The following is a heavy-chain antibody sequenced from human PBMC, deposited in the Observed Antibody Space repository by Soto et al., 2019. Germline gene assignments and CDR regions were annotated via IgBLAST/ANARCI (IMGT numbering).Heavy chain of an antibody. V-gene: IGHV1-2*02. CDR2: INPNSGGT. Sequence: ASVKVSCKASGYTFTDYYVHWVRQAPGQGLEWMGWINPNSGGTKSAQKFQGRVAMTRDTSISTAYMELSRLRSDDTAVYYCARRKGDYYDSSGYHYYFDYWGQGTLVTVSS. J-gene: IGHJ4*02. CDR1: GYTFTDYY. D-gene: IGHD3-22*01. CDR3: ARRKGDYYDSSGYHYYFDY.